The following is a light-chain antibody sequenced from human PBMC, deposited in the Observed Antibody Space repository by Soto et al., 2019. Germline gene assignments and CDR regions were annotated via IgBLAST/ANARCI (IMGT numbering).Light chain of an antibody. CDR3: QQRSRWPIT. CDR2: DAS. CDR1: QTVSSY. J-gene: IGKJ3*01. V-gene: IGKV3-11*01. Sequence: EIVLTQSPATLSLSPGERATLSCRASQTVSSYLAWYQQKPGQAPRLLIYDASNRATGIPARISGSGSGTDFTLTISSLEPEDLAVYYCQQRSRWPITFGPGTKVDIK.